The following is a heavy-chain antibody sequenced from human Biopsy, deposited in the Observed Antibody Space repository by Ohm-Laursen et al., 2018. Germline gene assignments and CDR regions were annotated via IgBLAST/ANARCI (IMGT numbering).Heavy chain of an antibody. J-gene: IGHJ5*02. CDR3: GRRPFFDYWSAYYVDH. CDR2: ISGSGGST. CDR1: GFTFSSHA. Sequence: GSLRLSCTASGFTFSSHAMSWVRQAPGKGLEWVSVISGSGGSTHYADSVKGRFTISRDNSKNTLFLQMKSLRAEDTAIYYCGRRPFFDYWSAYYVDHWGQGALVTVSS. D-gene: IGHD3-3*01. V-gene: IGHV3-23*01.